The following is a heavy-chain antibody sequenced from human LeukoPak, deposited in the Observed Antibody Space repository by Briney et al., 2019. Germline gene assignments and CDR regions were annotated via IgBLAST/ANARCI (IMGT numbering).Heavy chain of an antibody. V-gene: IGHV3-23*01. D-gene: IGHD3-22*01. CDR3: AKRSGSTGYYDY. J-gene: IGHJ4*02. CDR2: ISGSGGST. Sequence: GGSLRLSCTASGFTFGDYAMSWVRQAPGKGLEWVSSISGSGGSTYYADSVKGRFTISRDNSKNTLYLQMNNLRAEDTAVYHCAKRSGSTGYYDYWGQGTLITVSS. CDR1: GFTFGDYA.